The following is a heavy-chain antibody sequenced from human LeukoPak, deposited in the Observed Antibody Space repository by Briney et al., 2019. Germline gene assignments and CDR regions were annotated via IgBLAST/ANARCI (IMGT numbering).Heavy chain of an antibody. CDR1: GFTFSSFE. V-gene: IGHV3-48*03. J-gene: IGHJ4*02. CDR3: ARDSRGSSWFFDY. Sequence: GGCLRLSCAGTGFTFSSFELNWVRQAPGKGLERVSYISSSGRTFYYADSVKGRFTISRDNGKNSLYLQMNSLRVEDTAVYYCARDSRGSSWFFDYWGQGALVTVSS. D-gene: IGHD6-13*01. CDR2: ISSSGRTF.